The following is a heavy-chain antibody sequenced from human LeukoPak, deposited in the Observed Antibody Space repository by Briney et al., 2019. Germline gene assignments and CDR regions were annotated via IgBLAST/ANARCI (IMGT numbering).Heavy chain of an antibody. CDR3: ARDSCSGGSCYSVWDY. V-gene: IGHV1-2*02. CDR2: INPNTGGT. J-gene: IGHJ4*02. D-gene: IGHD2-15*01. CDR1: GYTFTGYY. Sequence: GASVKVSCKASGYTFTGYYMNWVRQAPGQGLEWMGWINPNTGGTNYAQKFQGRVTMTRDTSISTAYMELSRLRSDDTAVYYCARDSCSGGSCYSVWDYWGQGTLVTVSS.